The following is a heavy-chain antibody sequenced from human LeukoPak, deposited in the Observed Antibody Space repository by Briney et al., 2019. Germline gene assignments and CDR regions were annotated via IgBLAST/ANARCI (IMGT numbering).Heavy chain of an antibody. Sequence: PGGSLRLSCAASGITFRSYGMHWVRQAPGKGLEWAAVISYDGSHKYYADSVKGRFSISRDNSKNTLYLQMNSLRAEDTAVYYCARRGGSGSPQGAFDIWGQGTVVTVSS. J-gene: IGHJ3*02. CDR2: ISYDGSHK. D-gene: IGHD3-10*01. CDR3: ARRGGSGSPQGAFDI. V-gene: IGHV3-30*03. CDR1: GITFRSYG.